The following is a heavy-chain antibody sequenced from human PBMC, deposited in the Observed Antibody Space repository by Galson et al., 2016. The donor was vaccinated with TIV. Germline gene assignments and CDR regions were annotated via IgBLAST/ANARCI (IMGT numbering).Heavy chain of an antibody. D-gene: IGHD1-7*01. J-gene: IGHJ6*02. V-gene: IGHV1-18*01. CDR3: ARDHGELRDFHYYGMDV. CDR2: ISAYSGNT. Sequence: SVMVSCKAPGYTLTIYGISWVRQAPGQGLEWMGWISAYSGNTDYAQKLRGRLTMTRDKSTATAFMELRSLRSDDTAVYYCARDHGELRDFHYYGMDVWGQGTTVTVSS. CDR1: GYTLTIYG.